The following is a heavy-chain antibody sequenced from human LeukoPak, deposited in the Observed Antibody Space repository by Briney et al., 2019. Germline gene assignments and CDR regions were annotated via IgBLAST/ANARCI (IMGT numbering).Heavy chain of an antibody. J-gene: IGHJ4*02. CDR3: ARDAYRVTYYYDSSGYYYPYYFDY. V-gene: IGHV3-20*04. CDR2: INWNGGST. CDR1: GFTFDDYG. D-gene: IGHD3-22*01. Sequence: PGGSLRLSRAASGFTFDDYGMSWVRQAPGKGLEWVSGINWNGGSTGYADSVKGRFTISRVNAKNSLYLQMNSLRAEDTALYYCARDAYRVTYYYDSSGYYYPYYFDYWGQGTLVTVSS.